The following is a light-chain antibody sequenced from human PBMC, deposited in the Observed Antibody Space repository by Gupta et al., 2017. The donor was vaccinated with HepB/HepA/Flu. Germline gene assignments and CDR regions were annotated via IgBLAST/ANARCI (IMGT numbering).Light chain of an antibody. Sequence: SSELTQDPAVSVALGQTVRITCQGDSLRSDYASWYQQKPGQAPILVIFGENNRPSRIPDRFSGSRSGNTASLTITGPLAEDEADYYCASRDSSGNLVVFGGGTKLTVL. CDR2: GEN. V-gene: IGLV3-19*01. CDR3: ASRDSSGNLVV. CDR1: SLRSDY. J-gene: IGLJ2*01.